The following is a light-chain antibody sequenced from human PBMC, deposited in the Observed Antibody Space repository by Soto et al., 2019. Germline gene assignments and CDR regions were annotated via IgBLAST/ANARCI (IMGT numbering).Light chain of an antibody. V-gene: IGLV1-51*01. J-gene: IGLJ1*01. CDR2: DNN. CDR3: GAWDNSLSAYA. Sequence: QSVLTQPPSVSAAPGQTVTISCSGSSSNIGSNSVSWYRHLPGTAPTLLIYDNNKRPSGIPDRFSGSKSGTSATLGITGLQTGDEADYYCGAWDNSLSAYAFGTGTKVTVL. CDR1: SSNIGSNS.